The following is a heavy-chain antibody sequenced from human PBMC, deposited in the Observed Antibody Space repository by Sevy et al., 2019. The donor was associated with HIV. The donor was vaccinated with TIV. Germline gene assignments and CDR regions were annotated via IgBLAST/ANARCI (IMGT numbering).Heavy chain of an antibody. V-gene: IGHV1-2*02. D-gene: IGHD2-2*01. CDR1: GYTFTGYY. Sequence: ASVKVSCKASGYTFTGYYMHWVRQAPGQGLEWMGWINPNSDGTNYAQKFQGRVTMTRDTSISTAYMELSRLRSDDTAVYYCARDVGRYCSSTSCSRYYYYGMDVWGQGTTVTVSS. J-gene: IGHJ6*02. CDR3: ARDVGRYCSSTSCSRYYYYGMDV. CDR2: INPNSDGT.